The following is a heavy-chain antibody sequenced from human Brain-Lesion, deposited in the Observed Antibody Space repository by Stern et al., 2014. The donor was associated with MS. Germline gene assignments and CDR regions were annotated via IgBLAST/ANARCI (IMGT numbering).Heavy chain of an antibody. Sequence: VQLVESGAEVKKPGASVKVSCKVSGYTLTELSMHWVRQAPRKGLEWMGGFDPEDGETIYAQKFQGRVTMTEDTSTDTAYMEPSSLRSEDTAVYYCATLSPGAGGNYYRHFDYWGQGTLVTVSS. CDR2: FDPEDGET. CDR1: GYTLTELS. CDR3: ATLSPGAGGNYYRHFDY. D-gene: IGHD1-26*01. J-gene: IGHJ4*02. V-gene: IGHV1-24*01.